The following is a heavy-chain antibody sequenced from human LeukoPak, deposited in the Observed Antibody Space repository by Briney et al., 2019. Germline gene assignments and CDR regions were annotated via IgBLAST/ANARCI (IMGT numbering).Heavy chain of an antibody. D-gene: IGHD5-18*01. V-gene: IGHV3-23*01. CDR2: INGNGAST. CDR3: YYYLDY. CDR1: GFTVATHA. Sequence: PGGSLRLSCAASGFTVATHAMSWVRQAPGKGLEWVSGINGNGASTYYSDSVKGRFTISRDNSKNTLYLQMSTLYYCAKDQGYSYYYLDYWGQGTLVTVSS. J-gene: IGHJ4*02.